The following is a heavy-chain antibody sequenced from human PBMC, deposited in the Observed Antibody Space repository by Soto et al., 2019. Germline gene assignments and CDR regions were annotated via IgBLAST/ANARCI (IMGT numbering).Heavy chain of an antibody. D-gene: IGHD1-26*01. Sequence: GASVKVSCKASGYTFTSYDINWVRQATGQGLEWMGWMNPNSGNTGYAQKFQGRVTMTRNTSISTAYMELSSLRSEDTAVYYCARGIVEPSDFSDYYYMDVWGKGTTVTVSS. V-gene: IGHV1-8*01. CDR3: ARGIVEPSDFSDYYYMDV. J-gene: IGHJ6*03. CDR1: GYTFTSYD. CDR2: MNPNSGNT.